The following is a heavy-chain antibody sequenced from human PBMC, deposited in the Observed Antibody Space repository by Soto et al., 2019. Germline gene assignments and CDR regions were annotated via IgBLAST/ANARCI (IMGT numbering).Heavy chain of an antibody. D-gene: IGHD4-4*01. Sequence: SETLSLTCTVSGGSISSGGYYWSWIRQHPGKGLEWIGYIYYSGSAYYNPSLKSRVTISVDTSKNQFSLKLSSVTAADTAVYYCAWVMNSNYIPDWGQGALVTVSS. CDR2: IYYSGSA. CDR1: GGSISSGGYY. J-gene: IGHJ4*02. CDR3: AWVMNSNYIPD. V-gene: IGHV4-31*03.